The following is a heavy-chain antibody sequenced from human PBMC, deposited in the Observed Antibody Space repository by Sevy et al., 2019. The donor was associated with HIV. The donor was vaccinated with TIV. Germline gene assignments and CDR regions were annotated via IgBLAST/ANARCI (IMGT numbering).Heavy chain of an antibody. CDR3: ARGGRIAVSGRVGYLDY. D-gene: IGHD6-19*01. V-gene: IGHV3-33*01. J-gene: IGHJ4*02. CDR2: IWYDGTNK. Sequence: RGSLRLSCAASGFTFSSYGMHWVRQAPGKGLEWVALIWYDGTNKYYADSVKGRFTISRDNSENTFYLQMNSLRAEDTAVYYCARGGRIAVSGRVGYLDYWGQGILVTVSS. CDR1: GFTFSSYG.